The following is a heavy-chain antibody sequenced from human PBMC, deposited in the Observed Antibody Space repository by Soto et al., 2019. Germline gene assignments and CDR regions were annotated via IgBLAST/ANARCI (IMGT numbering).Heavy chain of an antibody. Sequence: SQTLSLTCAFSPRSINSDYYCGWIRQPPGKGLEWIGSIDHSGSTYYNPSLKSRVTISVDTSKNQFSLKLSSVTAADTAVYYCARAMSGYRHGPFDYWGTGILLTVFS. CDR3: ARAMSGYRHGPFDY. CDR2: IDHSGST. J-gene: IGHJ4*02. V-gene: IGHV4-38-2*01. CDR1: PRSINSDYY. D-gene: IGHD5-18*01.